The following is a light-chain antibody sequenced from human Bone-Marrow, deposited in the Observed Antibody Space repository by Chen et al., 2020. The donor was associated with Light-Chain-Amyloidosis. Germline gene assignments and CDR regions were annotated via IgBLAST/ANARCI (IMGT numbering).Light chain of an antibody. CDR2: QDI. J-gene: IGLJ2*01. Sequence: SYELTQPPSVSVSPGQPASITCSGDFLPKQYASWYLQKAGQAPVMVIYQDIKRPPGIPERFSGSSSGTTVTLTISGVQAEDEADYYCQSVDNSGSWVCGGGTELTVL. V-gene: IGLV3-25*03. CDR3: QSVDNSGSWV. CDR1: FLPKQY.